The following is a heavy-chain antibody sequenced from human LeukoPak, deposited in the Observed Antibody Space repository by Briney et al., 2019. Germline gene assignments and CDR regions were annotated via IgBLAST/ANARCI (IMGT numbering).Heavy chain of an antibody. CDR2: IGIDSGNT. J-gene: IGHJ4*02. Sequence: GGSLRLSCAASGLTFSDYSMNWVRQAPGKGLEWISYIGIDSGNTNYADSVKGRFTISGDKAKNSLYLQMNSLRVEDTAVYYCARDYKYAFDNWGQGTLVTVSS. CDR3: ARDYKYAFDN. CDR1: GLTFSDYS. D-gene: IGHD5-24*01. V-gene: IGHV3-48*01.